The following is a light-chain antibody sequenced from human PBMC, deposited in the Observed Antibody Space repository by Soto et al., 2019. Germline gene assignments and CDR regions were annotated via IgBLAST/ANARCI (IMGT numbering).Light chain of an antibody. CDR3: AAWDDSLNGRV. V-gene: IGLV1-44*01. CDR2: GHN. Sequence: QSVLTQPPSASGTPGQRVTISCSGSSSSIGSNTVNWYQQLPGTSPKLPIYGHNQRPSGVPDRFSGSKSGTSASLAISGLQSEYEADYYCAAWDDSLNGRVFGGGTKLTVL. CDR1: SSSIGSNT. J-gene: IGLJ2*01.